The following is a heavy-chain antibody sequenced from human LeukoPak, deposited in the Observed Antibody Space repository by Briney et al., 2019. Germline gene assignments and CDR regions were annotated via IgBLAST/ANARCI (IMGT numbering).Heavy chain of an antibody. CDR2: ISSSSSTI. D-gene: IGHD1-7*01. V-gene: IGHV3-48*01. CDR1: GFTFSNYN. CDR3: ARENFADLFDF. J-gene: IGHJ4*02. Sequence: GGSLRLSCAASGFTFSNYNMNWVRQGPGKGLECIAYISSSSSTIYYADSVKGRFTISRDNAKNSLFLHMNSLRAEDTALYYCARENFADLFDFWGQGALVTVSS.